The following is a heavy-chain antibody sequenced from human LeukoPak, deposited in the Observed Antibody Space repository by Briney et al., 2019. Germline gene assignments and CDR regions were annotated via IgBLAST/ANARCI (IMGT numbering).Heavy chain of an antibody. CDR3: ARDTRSYDSSGYYFFDF. D-gene: IGHD3-22*01. Sequence: PSETLSLTCTVSGGSISNYYWTWIRQPPGKGLEWIGYIYSSGNTNYNPSLNSRVTISLDTSKNQFSLMLRSLTAADTAVYYCARDTRSYDSSGYYFFDFWGQGTLVTVSP. CDR1: GGSISNYY. V-gene: IGHV4-4*08. J-gene: IGHJ4*02. CDR2: IYSSGNT.